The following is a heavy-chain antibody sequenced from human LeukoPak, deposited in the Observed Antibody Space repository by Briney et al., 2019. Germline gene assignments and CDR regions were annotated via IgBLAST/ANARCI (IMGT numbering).Heavy chain of an antibody. Sequence: PSQTLSLTCTVSGGSISSGSYYWSWIRQPAGTGLEWIGRIYTSGSTNYNPSLKSRVTISVDTSKNQFSLKLSSVTAADTAVYYCARGDILVVTVWGQGTLVTVSS. CDR2: IYTSGST. D-gene: IGHD2-21*02. J-gene: IGHJ4*02. CDR1: GGSISSGSYY. CDR3: ARGDILVVTV. V-gene: IGHV4-61*02.